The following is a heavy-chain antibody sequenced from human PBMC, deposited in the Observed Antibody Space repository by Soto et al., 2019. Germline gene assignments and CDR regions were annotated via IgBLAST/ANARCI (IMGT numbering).Heavy chain of an antibody. V-gene: IGHV3-23*01. J-gene: IGHJ4*02. CDR1: GFSFSSYE. CDR2: IGSSGGST. D-gene: IGHD5-12*01. Sequence: EVQLLESGGGLAQPGGSLRLSCAASGFSFSSYEMSWVRQAPGKGLEWVSFIGSSGGSTYYADSVTGRFTVSRDNSNNILYLQMNRLRADDTAIYYCVKGGWLDDYGGQGTLVTVSS. CDR3: VKGGWLDDY.